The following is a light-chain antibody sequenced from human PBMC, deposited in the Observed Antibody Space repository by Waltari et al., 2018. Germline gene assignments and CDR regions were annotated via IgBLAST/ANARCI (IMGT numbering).Light chain of an antibody. CDR2: AVS. CDR1: SSDFYNY. Sequence: QSALTQPASVSGSPGQSITISCTGASSDFYNYVCWYQHHPGKAPKLMIYAVSNRPSGVSNLFSGSNSGSTASLTISGLQAEDEADYYCSVKRGSNTVVFGGGTKLTVL. CDR3: SVKRGSNTVV. J-gene: IGLJ2*01. V-gene: IGLV2-14*03.